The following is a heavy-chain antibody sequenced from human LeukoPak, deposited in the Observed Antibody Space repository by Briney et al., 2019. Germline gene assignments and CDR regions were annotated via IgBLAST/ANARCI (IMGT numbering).Heavy chain of an antibody. CDR1: GGSISSGDYY. CDR3: ARISRDYYDSSGYDYYFDY. Sequence: SETLSLTCTVSGGSISSGDYYWSWIRQPPGKGLEWIGYIYYSGSTYYNPSLKSRVTISVDTSKNQFSLKLSSVTAADTPVYYCARISRDYYDSSGYDYYFDYWGQGTLVTVSS. V-gene: IGHV4-30-4*08. J-gene: IGHJ4*02. CDR2: IYYSGST. D-gene: IGHD3-22*01.